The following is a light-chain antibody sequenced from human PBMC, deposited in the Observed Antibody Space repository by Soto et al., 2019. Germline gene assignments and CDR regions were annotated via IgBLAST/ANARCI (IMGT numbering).Light chain of an antibody. CDR1: QSVNSD. V-gene: IGKV3-15*01. CDR3: QQYNSRPPVT. CDR2: GAS. J-gene: IGKJ5*01. Sequence: EIVMTQSPATLSVSPGERVTLSCRASQSVNSDLAWYQQKPGQAPRLLIYGASIRATDIPARFSGSGSGTQFTLTISSLQSEDFALYYCQQYNSRPPVTFGQGTRLEIK.